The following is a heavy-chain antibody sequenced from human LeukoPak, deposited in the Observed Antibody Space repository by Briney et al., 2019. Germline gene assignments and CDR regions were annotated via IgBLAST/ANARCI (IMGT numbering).Heavy chain of an antibody. J-gene: IGHJ4*02. CDR2: ISAYNGNT. D-gene: IGHD6-19*01. CDR3: ARVHSGWSPDY. Sequence: GASVKVSCKASGYTFTSYGISWVRQAPGQGLEWMGWISAYNGNTNHAQKLQGRVTMTTDTSTSTAYMELRSLRSADTAVYYCARVHSGWSPDYWGQGTLVTVSS. V-gene: IGHV1-18*01. CDR1: GYTFTSYG.